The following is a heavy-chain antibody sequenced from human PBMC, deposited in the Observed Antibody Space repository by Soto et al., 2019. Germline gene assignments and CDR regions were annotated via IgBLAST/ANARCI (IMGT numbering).Heavy chain of an antibody. J-gene: IGHJ4*02. Sequence: SETLSLTCTVSGGSISSSSYYWGWIRQPPGKGLEWIGSIYYSGSTYYNPSLKSRVTISVDTSKNQFSLKLSSVTAADTAVYYCARLVVHDYGDFYFDYWGQGTLVTVSS. CDR3: ARLVVHDYGDFYFDY. V-gene: IGHV4-39*01. D-gene: IGHD4-17*01. CDR2: IYYSGST. CDR1: GGSISSSSYY.